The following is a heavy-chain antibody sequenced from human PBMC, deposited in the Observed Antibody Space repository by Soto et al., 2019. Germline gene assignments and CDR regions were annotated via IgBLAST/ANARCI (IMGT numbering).Heavy chain of an antibody. CDR3: AKEGPNYYDSSGYCGFDY. J-gene: IGHJ4*02. D-gene: IGHD3-22*01. Sequence: GGSLSLSCAASGFTFSSYGMHWVRQAPGKGLEWVAVISYDGSNKYYADSVKGRFTISRDNSKNTLYLQMNSLRAEDTAVYYCAKEGPNYYDSSGYCGFDYWGQGTLVTVSS. CDR2: ISYDGSNK. CDR1: GFTFSSYG. V-gene: IGHV3-30*18.